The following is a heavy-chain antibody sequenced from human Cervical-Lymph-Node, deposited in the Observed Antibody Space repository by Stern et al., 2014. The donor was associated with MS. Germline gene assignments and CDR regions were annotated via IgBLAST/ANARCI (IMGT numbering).Heavy chain of an antibody. V-gene: IGHV3-64*01. CDR3: ARGGVGAIT. D-gene: IGHD1-26*01. CDR1: GFSFSSNA. CDR2: ISSNGSRT. Sequence: EVQLLESGGGLVQPGGSLRLSCAASGFSFSSNAMHWVRQAPGKGLEFVSAISSNGSRTYYANSVKVRFTISRDNSKNTLYLQMGSLRVEDMAVYYCARGGVGAITWGQGTLVTVSS. J-gene: IGHJ4*02.